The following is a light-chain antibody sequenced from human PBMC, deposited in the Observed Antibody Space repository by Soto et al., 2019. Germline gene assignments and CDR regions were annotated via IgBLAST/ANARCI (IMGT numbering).Light chain of an antibody. J-gene: IGLJ1*01. Sequence: QSALTQPASVSGSPGQSIAISCTGTSSDVGGYKYVSWYQQHPGKAPKLMIYDVSNRPSGVSNRFSGSKSGNTASLTISGLQAEDEGDYYCSSYTSSRTYVFGTGTKVTVL. CDR1: SSDVGGYKY. V-gene: IGLV2-14*01. CDR2: DVS. CDR3: SSYTSSRTYV.